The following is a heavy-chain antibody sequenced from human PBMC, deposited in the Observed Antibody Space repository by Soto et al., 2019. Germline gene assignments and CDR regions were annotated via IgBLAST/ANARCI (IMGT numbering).Heavy chain of an antibody. CDR1: GGSISSYY. Sequence: QVQLQESGPGLVKPSETLSLTCTVSGGSISSYYWSWIRQPPGKGLEWIGYIYYSGSTNYNPSLKSRVTISVDTSKNQFSLKLSSVTAADTAVYYCARPRYEGGAFDIWGQGTMVTVSS. J-gene: IGHJ3*02. V-gene: IGHV4-59*01. CDR3: ARPRYEGGAFDI. D-gene: IGHD1-1*01. CDR2: IYYSGST.